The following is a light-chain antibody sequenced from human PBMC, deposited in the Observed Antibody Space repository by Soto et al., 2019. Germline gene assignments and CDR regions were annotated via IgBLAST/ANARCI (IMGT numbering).Light chain of an antibody. CDR3: QQLRMYPST. CDR1: QDIAIY. CDR2: AAS. V-gene: IGKV1-9*01. J-gene: IGKJ4*01. Sequence: IQLTQSPSSLSASVGDRVTITCRASQDIAIYLAWYQQKPGEAPKLLIYAASTLYGGVPSRFSGSGSGTEFALTITSLQAEAFATYYCQQLRMYPSTFGGGTKVEIK.